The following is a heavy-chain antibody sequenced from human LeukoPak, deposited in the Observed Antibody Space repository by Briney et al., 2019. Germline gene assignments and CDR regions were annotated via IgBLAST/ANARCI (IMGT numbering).Heavy chain of an antibody. CDR3: ARHLNYYGSGSPVNWFDP. V-gene: IGHV1-69*06. CDR2: IIPILGTA. J-gene: IGHJ5*02. D-gene: IGHD3-10*01. Sequence: SVKVSCKASGGTFSSYAISWVRQAPGQGLEWMGGIIPILGTANYAQKFQGRVTITADKSTSTAYMELSSLRSEDTAVYYCARHLNYYGSGSPVNWFDPWGQGTLVTVSS. CDR1: GGTFSSYA.